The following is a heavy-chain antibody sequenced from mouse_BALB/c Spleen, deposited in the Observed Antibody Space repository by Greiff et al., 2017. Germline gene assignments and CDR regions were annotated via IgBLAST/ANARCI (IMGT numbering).Heavy chain of an antibody. CDR3: ARARAMDY. V-gene: IGHV1-63*02. J-gene: IGHJ4*01. CDR2: IYPGGGYT. CDR1: GYTFTNYW. Sequence: QVHVKQSGAELVRPGTSVKISCKASGYTFTNYWLGWVKQRPGHGLEWIGDIYPGGGYTNYNEKFKGKATLTADTSSSTAYMQLSSLTSEDSAVYFCARARAMDYWGQGTSVTVSS.